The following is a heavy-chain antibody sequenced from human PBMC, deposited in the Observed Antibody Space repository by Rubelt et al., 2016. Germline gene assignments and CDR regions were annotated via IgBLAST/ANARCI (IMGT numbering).Heavy chain of an antibody. CDR1: GYSINNGYY. Sequence: QVQLQESGPGLVKPSETLSLTCTVSGYSINNGYYWGWIRQPPGKGLEWIGEINHSGSTNYNPSLNSRVTISVDTSKNQFSLKLSSVTAADTAVYYCARGLDNYGYWGQGTLVTVSS. CDR3: ARGLDNYGY. J-gene: IGHJ4*02. D-gene: IGHD3-16*01. V-gene: IGHV4-38-2*02. CDR2: INHSGST.